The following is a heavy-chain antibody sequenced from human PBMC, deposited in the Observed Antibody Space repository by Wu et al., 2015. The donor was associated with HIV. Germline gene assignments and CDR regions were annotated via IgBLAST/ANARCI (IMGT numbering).Heavy chain of an antibody. CDR3: ARATPGYYYGSLQNQNFDY. J-gene: IGHJ4*02. V-gene: IGHV1-2*02. D-gene: IGHD3-10*01. CDR1: GYTFTGYY. CDR2: INPNSGGT. Sequence: QVQLVQSGAEVKKPGASVKVSCKASGYTFTGYYMHWVRQAPGQGLEWMGWINPNSGGTNYAQKFQGRVTMTRDTSISTAYMELSRLRSDDTAVYYCARATPGYYYGSLQNQNFDYWGQGTLVTVSS.